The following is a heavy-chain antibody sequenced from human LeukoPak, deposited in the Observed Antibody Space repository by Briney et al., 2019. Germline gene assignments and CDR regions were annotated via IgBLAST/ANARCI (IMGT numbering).Heavy chain of an antibody. CDR2: INHSGST. J-gene: IGHJ3*02. CDR1: GGSFCGYY. V-gene: IGHV4-34*01. CDR3: ARDKSEITGTTTGASDI. D-gene: IGHD1-7*01. Sequence: SETLSLTCAVYGGSFCGYYWSWIRQPPGKGLEWIGEINHSGSTYYNPSLKSRVTISVDRSKNQFSLKLSSVTAADTAVYYCARDKSEITGTTTGASDIWGQGTMVTVSS.